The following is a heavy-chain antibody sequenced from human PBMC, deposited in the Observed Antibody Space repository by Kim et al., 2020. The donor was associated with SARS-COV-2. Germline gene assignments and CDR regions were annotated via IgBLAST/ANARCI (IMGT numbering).Heavy chain of an antibody. J-gene: IGHJ4*01. D-gene: IGHD6-6*01. Sequence: SETLSLTCTVSGGSVSSGSYYWSWIRQPPGKGLEWIGYIYYSGSTNYNPSLKSRVTISVDTSKNQFSLKLSSVTAADTAVYYCARDLGIAARGVGAYWG. CDR1: GGSVSSGSYY. CDR2: IYYSGST. CDR3: ARDLGIAARGVGAY. V-gene: IGHV4-61*01.